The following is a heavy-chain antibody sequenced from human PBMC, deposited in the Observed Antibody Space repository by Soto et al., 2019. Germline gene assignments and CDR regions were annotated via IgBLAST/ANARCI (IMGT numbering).Heavy chain of an antibody. J-gene: IGHJ6*03. D-gene: IGHD3-3*01. CDR3: AGGHDLHYYMDV. CDR1: GGSISSYY. CDR2: IYYSGST. V-gene: IGHV4-59*01. Sequence: SETLSLTCTVSGGSISSYYWSWIRQPPGKGPEWIGYIYYSGSTNYNPSLKSRVTISVDTSKNQFSLKLSSVTAADTAVYYCAGGHDLHYYMDVWGKGTTVTVSS.